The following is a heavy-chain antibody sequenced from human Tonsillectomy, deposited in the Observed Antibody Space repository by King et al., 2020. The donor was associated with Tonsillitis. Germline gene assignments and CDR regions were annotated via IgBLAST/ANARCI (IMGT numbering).Heavy chain of an antibody. CDR3: ARDRGNNREFDY. D-gene: IGHD1/OR15-1a*01. V-gene: IGHV1-46*03. CDR2: INPSGGST. Sequence: VQLVESGAEVKKPGASVKVSCKASGYTFTSYYMHWVRQAPGQGLEWMGIINPSGGSTTYAQKFQGRVTMTRDTSTSTVYMELSSLGSEDTAVYFCARDRGNNREFDYWGQGTLVTVSS. CDR1: GYTFTSYY. J-gene: IGHJ4*02.